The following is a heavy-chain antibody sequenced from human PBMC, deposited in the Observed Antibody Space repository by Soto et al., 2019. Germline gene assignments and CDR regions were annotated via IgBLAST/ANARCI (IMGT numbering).Heavy chain of an antibody. CDR3: AKAIGIDFSWFDP. V-gene: IGHV4-31*03. J-gene: IGHJ5*02. CDR1: GGSISSGGYY. CDR2: IHYSGNT. D-gene: IGHD3-3*01. Sequence: QVQLQESGPGLVKPSQTLSLTCTVSGGSISSGGYYWSWIRQHPVKGLEWIGYIHYSGNTLYNPSLKSRVTMSVDTSKNQVSLKLSSVTAADTAVYYCAKAIGIDFSWFDPWGQGTLVPVSS.